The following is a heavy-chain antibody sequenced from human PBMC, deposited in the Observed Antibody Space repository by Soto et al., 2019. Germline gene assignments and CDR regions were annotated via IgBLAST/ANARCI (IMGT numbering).Heavy chain of an antibody. CDR1: GGSISSGGYY. CDR2: IYYSGST. CDR3: ARSWWSPPFGGVVVFGDAFDI. J-gene: IGHJ3*02. Sequence: PSETLSLTCTVSGGSISSGGYYWSWIRQHPGKGLEWIGYIYYSGSTNYNPSLKSRVTISLDTSKNQFSLKLSSVTAADTAVYYCARSWWSPPFGGVVVFGDAFDIWGHGTMVTVSS. V-gene: IGHV4-61*08. D-gene: IGHD3-16*02.